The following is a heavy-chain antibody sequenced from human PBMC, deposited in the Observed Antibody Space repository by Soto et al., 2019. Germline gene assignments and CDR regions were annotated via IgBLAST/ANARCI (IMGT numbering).Heavy chain of an antibody. CDR3: PRGAVFHI. CDR2: IYSSGNA. V-gene: IGHV4-4*07. Sequence: QGQLQESVPGLVKPSETVSLICTVSGDSISGYYWSWIRQPAGKGLEWIGRIYSSGNANSNPSLKSRVSMLVDMSKNQFLPKVPSVTAADSAMYYCPRGAVFHIWGQGPKVTVSS. D-gene: IGHD3-16*01. J-gene: IGHJ3*02. CDR1: GDSISGYY.